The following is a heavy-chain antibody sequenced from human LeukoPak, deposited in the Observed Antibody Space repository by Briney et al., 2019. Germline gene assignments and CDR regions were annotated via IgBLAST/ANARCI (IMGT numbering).Heavy chain of an antibody. D-gene: IGHD5-18*01. J-gene: IGHJ3*02. CDR3: ARAGGYSYGGDAFDI. V-gene: IGHV3-7*01. Sequence: GGSLRLSCAASGFTFSSYWMSWVRQAPGKGLEWVANIKQDGSEKYYVDSVKGRFTISRDNAKNSLYLQMNSLRAEDTAVYYCARAGGYSYGGDAFDIWGQGTMVTVSS. CDR2: IKQDGSEK. CDR1: GFTFSSYW.